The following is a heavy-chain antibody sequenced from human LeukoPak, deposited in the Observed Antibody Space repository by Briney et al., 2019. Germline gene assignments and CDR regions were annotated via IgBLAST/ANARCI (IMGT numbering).Heavy chain of an antibody. CDR1: GGSISSYY. Sequence: PSETLSLTCTVSGGSISSYYWGWIRQPPGKGLEWIGSIYYSGSTYYNPSLKSRVTISVDTSKNQFSLKLSSVTAADTAVYYCARTTTGYSYGWTFDYWGQGTLVTVSS. CDR2: IYYSGST. CDR3: ARTTTGYSYGWTFDY. J-gene: IGHJ4*02. V-gene: IGHV4-39*07. D-gene: IGHD5-18*01.